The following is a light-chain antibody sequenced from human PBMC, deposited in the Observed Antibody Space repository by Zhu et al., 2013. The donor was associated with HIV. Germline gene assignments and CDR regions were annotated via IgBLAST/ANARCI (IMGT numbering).Light chain of an antibody. CDR2: EVS. CDR1: SSDVGGYNY. J-gene: IGLJ2*01. Sequence: QSALTQPPSASGSPGQSVTISCTGTSSDVGGYNYVSWYQQHPGKAPKLMIYEVSYRPSGVSNRFSGSKSGNTASLTISGLQDDDEAEYYCNSHRSGTTLVLFGGGTKVTVL. CDR3: NSHRSGTTLVL. V-gene: IGLV2-14*01.